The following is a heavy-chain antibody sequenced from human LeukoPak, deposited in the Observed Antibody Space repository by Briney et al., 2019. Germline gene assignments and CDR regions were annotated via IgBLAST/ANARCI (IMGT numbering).Heavy chain of an antibody. D-gene: IGHD3-16*02. Sequence: GGSLRLSCAASGFTFSSYGMHWVRQAPGKGLEWVAVIWYDGSNKYYADSVKGRFTISRDNSKNTLYLQMNSLRAEDTAVYYCARGGTYYDYVWGSYRQDYWGQGTLVTVSS. CDR3: ARGGTYYDYVWGSYRQDY. J-gene: IGHJ4*02. CDR1: GFTFSSYG. V-gene: IGHV3-33*08. CDR2: IWYDGSNK.